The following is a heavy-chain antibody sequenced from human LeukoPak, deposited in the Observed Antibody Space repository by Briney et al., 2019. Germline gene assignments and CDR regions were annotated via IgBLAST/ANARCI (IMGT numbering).Heavy chain of an antibody. CDR1: GFTVSSNY. CDR2: IYSGGST. D-gene: IGHD1-14*01. V-gene: IGHV3-66*02. Sequence: GGSLRLSCAASGFTVSSNYMSWVREAPGKGLEGVSDIYSGGSTYYADSVKGRFTISRDNSKNTLDLQMNSLRAEDTAVYYCARDMSQTGGAFDIWGQGTMVTVSS. CDR3: ARDMSQTGGAFDI. J-gene: IGHJ3*02.